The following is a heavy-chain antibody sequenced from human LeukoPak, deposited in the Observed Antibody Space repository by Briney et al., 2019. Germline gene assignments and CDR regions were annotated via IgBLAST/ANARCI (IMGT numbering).Heavy chain of an antibody. V-gene: IGHV1-2*02. CDR3: ARGPDVGQLGTIDIVVVPDAISFICDY. D-gene: IGHD2-2*02. J-gene: IGHJ4*02. Sequence: ASVKVSCKASGYTFTGYYMHWVRQAPGQGLEWMGWINPNSGGTNYAQKFQGRVTMTRDTSISTAYMELSRLRSDDTAVYYCARGPDVGQLGTIDIVVVPDAISFICDYWGQGTLVNVSS. CDR2: INPNSGGT. CDR1: GYTFTGYY.